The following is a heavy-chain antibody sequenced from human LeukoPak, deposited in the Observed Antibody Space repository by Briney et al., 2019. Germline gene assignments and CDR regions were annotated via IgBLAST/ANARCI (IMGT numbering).Heavy chain of an antibody. J-gene: IGHJ2*01. CDR1: GFSVSTNY. CDR3: ARVGDHYHWYLDV. D-gene: IGHD3-10*01. CDR2: LYSGCST. V-gene: IGHV3-53*01. Sequence: GGSLTLSCEGSGFSVSTNYMNWVRQAPGKGLEWVSILYSGCSTYYADSVKGRFTVSRDSSKNTLYLHMNSLRAEDTAVYYCARVGDHYHWYLDVWGRGTLVTASS.